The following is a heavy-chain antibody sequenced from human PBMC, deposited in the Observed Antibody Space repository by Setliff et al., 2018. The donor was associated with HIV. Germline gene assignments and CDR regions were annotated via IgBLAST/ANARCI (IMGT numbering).Heavy chain of an antibody. Sequence: PGESLKISCQGSGYTFANYWIGWVRQMPGKGLEWMGIIYPGDSDSRDSPSFQGQVIISADKSLSTAYLQWSSLKASDTAIYYCARGLGVRGRGDVFDIWGQGTMVTV. CDR2: IYPGDSDS. V-gene: IGHV5-51*01. CDR3: ARGLGVRGRGDVFDI. D-gene: IGHD3-16*01. J-gene: IGHJ3*02. CDR1: GYTFANYW.